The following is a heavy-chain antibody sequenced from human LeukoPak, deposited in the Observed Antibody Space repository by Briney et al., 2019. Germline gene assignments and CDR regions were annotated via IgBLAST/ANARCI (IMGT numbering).Heavy chain of an antibody. D-gene: IGHD7-27*01. CDR3: ARGLGTQGAFDI. Sequence: GGSLRLSCAASGFTFSSYWMHWVRQAPGKWLVWVSRINSDGSSTSYADSVKGRFTISRDNAKNTLYLQMNSLRAEDRAVYYCARGLGTQGAFDIWGQGTMVTVSS. J-gene: IGHJ3*02. CDR2: INSDGSST. V-gene: IGHV3-74*01. CDR1: GFTFSSYW.